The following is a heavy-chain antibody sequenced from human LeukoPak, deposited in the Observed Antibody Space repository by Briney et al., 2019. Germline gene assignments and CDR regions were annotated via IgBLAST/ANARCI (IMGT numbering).Heavy chain of an antibody. V-gene: IGHV3-30*18. J-gene: IGHJ5*02. CDR1: GFTFSSYG. D-gene: IGHD6-13*01. Sequence: GGSLRLSCAASGFTFSSYGMHWVRQAPGKGLEWVAVISYDGSNKYYADSVKGRFTISRDNSKNTLYLQMNSLRAEDTAVYYCAKDSSSWSNWFDPWGQGTLVTVSS. CDR2: ISYDGSNK. CDR3: AKDSSSWSNWFDP.